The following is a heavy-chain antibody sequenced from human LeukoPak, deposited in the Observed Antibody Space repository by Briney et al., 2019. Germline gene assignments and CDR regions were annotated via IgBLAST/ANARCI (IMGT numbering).Heavy chain of an antibody. Sequence: GGSLRLSCAASGFTVSSNYMSWVRQAPGKGLEWVSVIYSGGSTYYADSVRGRFTISRDNSKNTLFLQMNSLRAEDTAVYYCARLGMIQAYSTEDYWGQGTLVTVSS. CDR1: GFTVSSNY. J-gene: IGHJ4*02. D-gene: IGHD6-13*01. CDR3: ARLGMIQAYSTEDY. V-gene: IGHV3-53*01. CDR2: IYSGGST.